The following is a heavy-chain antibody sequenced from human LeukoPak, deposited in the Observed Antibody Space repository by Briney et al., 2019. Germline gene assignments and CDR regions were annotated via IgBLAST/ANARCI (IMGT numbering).Heavy chain of an antibody. CDR3: ASGLIAVAGTDY. J-gene: IGHJ4*02. V-gene: IGHV1-69*06. CDR2: IIPIFGTA. D-gene: IGHD6-19*01. Sequence: SVKVSCKASGYTFTGYYMHWVRQAPGQGLEWMGGIIPIFGTANYAQKFQGRVTITADKSTSTAYMELSSLRSEDTAVYYCASGLIAVAGTDYWGQGTLVTVSS. CDR1: GYTFTGYY.